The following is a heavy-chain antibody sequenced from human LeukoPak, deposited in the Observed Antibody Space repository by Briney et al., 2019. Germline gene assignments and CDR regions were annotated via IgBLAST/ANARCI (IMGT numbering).Heavy chain of an antibody. CDR3: ARGGRWYSESYERFDY. Sequence: SETLSLTCTVSGGSISSYYWSWIRQPPGKGLEWIGYIYYSGSTNYNPSLKSRVTISVDTSKNQFSLKLSSVTAADTAVYYCARGGRWYSESYERFDYWGQGTLVTVSS. D-gene: IGHD1-26*01. V-gene: IGHV4-59*01. CDR2: IYYSGST. J-gene: IGHJ4*02. CDR1: GGSISSYY.